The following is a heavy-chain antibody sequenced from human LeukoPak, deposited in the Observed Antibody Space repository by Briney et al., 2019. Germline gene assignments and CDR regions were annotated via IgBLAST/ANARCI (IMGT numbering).Heavy chain of an antibody. CDR3: AILAAPTYYFDY. D-gene: IGHD6-13*01. CDR1: GFTFSSYW. J-gene: IGHJ4*02. V-gene: IGHV3-74*01. CDR2: INSDGSST. Sequence: GRSLRLSCAASGFTFSSYWMHWVRQAPGKGLVWVSRINSDGSSTSYADSVKGRFTISRDNAKNTLYLQMNSLRAEDTAVYYCAILAAPTYYFDYWGQGTLVTVSS.